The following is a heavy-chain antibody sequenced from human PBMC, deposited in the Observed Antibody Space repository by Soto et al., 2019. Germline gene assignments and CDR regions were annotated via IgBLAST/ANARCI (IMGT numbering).Heavy chain of an antibody. CDR3: ARDVGGMDV. D-gene: IGHD3-16*01. V-gene: IGHV3-74*01. J-gene: IGHJ6*02. CDR2: ITSDGSSP. CDR1: GFTFSSYW. Sequence: EVQLVESGGGLVRPGGSLRLSCAASGFTFSSYWMHWVRQAPGKGLEWVSRITSDGSSPRYADSVKGRFTISRDNAKNTLYLQVNSLRADVTAVYYCARDVGGMDVWGQGTTVTVSS.